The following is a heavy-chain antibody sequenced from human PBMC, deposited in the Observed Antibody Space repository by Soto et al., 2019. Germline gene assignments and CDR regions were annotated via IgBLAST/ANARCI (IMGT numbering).Heavy chain of an antibody. V-gene: IGHV4-34*01. J-gene: IGHJ4*02. D-gene: IGHD2-21*02. CDR2: INHNGST. CDR1: GGSFSGYY. Sequence: QVQLQQWGAGLLKPSETLSLTFAVYGGSFSGYYWSWIRQPPGKGLEWIGEINHNGSTNYNPSLKSRVTIRVDRSKHQVSLRLSCVAAADTAVYYCARGPRTVVLGTAISPPHDYWGQGTLVTVSS. CDR3: ARGPRTVVLGTAISPPHDY.